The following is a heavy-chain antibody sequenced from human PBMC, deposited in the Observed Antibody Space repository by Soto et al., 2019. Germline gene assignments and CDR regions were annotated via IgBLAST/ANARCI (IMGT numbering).Heavy chain of an antibody. CDR3: ARTRAVWFAP. J-gene: IGHJ5*02. CDR2: IYYSGST. Sequence: PSETLSLTCTVSGGSISSSSYYWGWIRQPPGKGLEWIGSIYYSGSTYYNPSLKSRVTISVDTSKNQFSLKLSSVTAADTAVYYCARTRAVWFAPWGQGTLVTVSS. D-gene: IGHD6-19*01. V-gene: IGHV4-39*01. CDR1: GGSISSSSYY.